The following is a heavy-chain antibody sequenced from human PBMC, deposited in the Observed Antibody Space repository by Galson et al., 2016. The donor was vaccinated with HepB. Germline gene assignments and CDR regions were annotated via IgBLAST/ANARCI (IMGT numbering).Heavy chain of an antibody. D-gene: IGHD3-10*01. CDR2: INSNGRIV. V-gene: IGHV3-11*01. Sequence: SLRLSCAASGFTFSDYYMSWIRQAPGKGLEWVAYINSNGRIVYIADAVEGRFTISRDNAKKSLYLEMNSLRAEDTAVYYCARHPPSGAFDIWGQGTMVTVSS. J-gene: IGHJ3*02. CDR3: ARHPPSGAFDI. CDR1: GFTFSDYY.